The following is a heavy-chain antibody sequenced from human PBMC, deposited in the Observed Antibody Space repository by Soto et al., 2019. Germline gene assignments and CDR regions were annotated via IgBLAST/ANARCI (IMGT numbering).Heavy chain of an antibody. D-gene: IGHD3-22*01. V-gene: IGHV3-23*01. CDR3: AKQRTPRGGYYKGGFDY. Sequence: PGGSLRLSCAASGFTFSSYAMSWVRQAPGKGLEWVSAISGSGGSTYYADSVKGRFTISRDNSKNTLYLQMNSLRAEDTAVYYCAKQRTPRGGYYKGGFDYWGQGTLVTVSS. CDR1: GFTFSSYA. J-gene: IGHJ4*02. CDR2: ISGSGGST.